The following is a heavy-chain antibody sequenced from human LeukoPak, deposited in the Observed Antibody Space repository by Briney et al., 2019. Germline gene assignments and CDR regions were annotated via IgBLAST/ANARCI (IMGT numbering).Heavy chain of an antibody. V-gene: IGHV1-3*01. J-gene: IGHJ6*02. CDR3: ARGGMYYYDSSGYGRARYYYYGMDV. CDR1: GYTFTSSA. CDR2: INVGNGNT. Sequence: ASVKVSCKASGYTFTSSAMHWVRQAPGQRLEWMGWINVGNGNTKYSQKFQGRVTITRDTSASTAYMELSSLRSEDTAVYYCARGGMYYYDSSGYGRARYYYYGMDVWGQGTTVTVSS. D-gene: IGHD3-22*01.